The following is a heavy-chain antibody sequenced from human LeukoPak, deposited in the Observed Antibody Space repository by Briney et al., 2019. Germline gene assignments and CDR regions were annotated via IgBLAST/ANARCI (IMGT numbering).Heavy chain of an antibody. D-gene: IGHD3-10*01. Sequence: GGSLRLSCAASRFTFNSYAMSWVRQAPGKGLEWVSVIGGSNGITFYVGSVKGRFTISRDNSKDTLYLQMNSLRAEDTAVYYCARDRGIPRASYYYGMDVWGQGTTVTVSS. V-gene: IGHV3-23*01. J-gene: IGHJ6*02. CDR3: ARDRGIPRASYYYGMDV. CDR1: RFTFNSYA. CDR2: IGGSNGIT.